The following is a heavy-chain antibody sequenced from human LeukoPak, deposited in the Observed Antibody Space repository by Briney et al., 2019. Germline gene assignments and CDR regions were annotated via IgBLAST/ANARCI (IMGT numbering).Heavy chain of an antibody. Sequence: GGSLRLSCAASGFTFSDYYMSWIRQAPGKGLEWVSYISSKGTSKYYADSVKGRFTISRDNAKNSLYLQMNSLRAEDTAVYYCAYLNSHAFDIWGQGTMVTVSS. J-gene: IGHJ3*02. CDR1: GFTFSDYY. V-gene: IGHV3-11*04. CDR3: AYLNSHAFDI. CDR2: ISSKGTSK. D-gene: IGHD1-7*01.